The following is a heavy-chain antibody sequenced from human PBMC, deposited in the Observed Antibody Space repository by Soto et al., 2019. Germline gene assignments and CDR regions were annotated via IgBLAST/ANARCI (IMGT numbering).Heavy chain of an antibody. Sequence: QIQLVQSGTEVREPGASVKVSCQASGYTFTSYGIIWVRQAPGQGIELMGWISGYNNNKNYAQKYQARVTMTTDTSTRTAYMELRSLRSDDTAVYYCARGGAIAPAEGDYWGQGTLVTVSS. CDR1: GYTFTSYG. CDR2: ISGYNNNK. V-gene: IGHV1-18*01. D-gene: IGHD6-13*01. CDR3: ARGGAIAPAEGDY. J-gene: IGHJ4*02.